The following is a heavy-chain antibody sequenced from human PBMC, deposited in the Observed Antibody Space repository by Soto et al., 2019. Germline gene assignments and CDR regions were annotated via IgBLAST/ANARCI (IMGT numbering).Heavy chain of an antibody. CDR3: ARDSGSLGDSSLAIGTRDAFDI. CDR1: GGTFSSYA. J-gene: IGHJ3*02. V-gene: IGHV1-69*13. D-gene: IGHD2-21*02. Sequence: SVKVSCKASGGTFSSYAISWVRQAPGQGLEWMGGIIPIFGTANYAQKFQGRVTITADESTSTAYMELSSLRSEDTAVYYCARDSGSLGDSSLAIGTRDAFDIWGQGTMVTVSS. CDR2: IIPIFGTA.